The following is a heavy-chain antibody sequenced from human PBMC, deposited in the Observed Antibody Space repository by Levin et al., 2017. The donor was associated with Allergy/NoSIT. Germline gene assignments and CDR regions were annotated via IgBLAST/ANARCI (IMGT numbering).Heavy chain of an antibody. V-gene: IGHV4-59*01. CDR2: IYYSGST. CDR3: ARGSPQEESEGAFDI. CDR1: GGSISGYY. Sequence: PSETLSLTCTVSGGSISGYYWSWIRQPPGKGLEWIGYIYYSGSTNYNPSLKSRVTISVDTSKNQFSLKLSSVTAADTAVYYCARGSPQEESEGAFDIWGQGTMVTVSS. J-gene: IGHJ3*02.